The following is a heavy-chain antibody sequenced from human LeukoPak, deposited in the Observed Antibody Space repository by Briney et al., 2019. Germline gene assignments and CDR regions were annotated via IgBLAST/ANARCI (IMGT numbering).Heavy chain of an antibody. D-gene: IGHD4/OR15-4a*01. CDR1: GDSITSGAFY. CDR2: VYYSGST. CDR3: ARRDYAAWFDP. J-gene: IGHJ5*02. V-gene: IGHV4-39*01. Sequence: SETLSLTYNVSGDSITSGAFYWAWIRQSPGKGLEWIGNVYYSGSTQYNPSLRGRVSISMDKTKNQFSLNLNSVSVTDTAIYYCARRDYAAWFDPWGQGTLVTVSS.